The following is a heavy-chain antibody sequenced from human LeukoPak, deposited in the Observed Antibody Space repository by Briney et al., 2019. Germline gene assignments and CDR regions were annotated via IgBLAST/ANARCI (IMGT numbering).Heavy chain of an antibody. CDR2: IYYSGST. Sequence: SETLSLTCTVSGGSISSSSYYWGWIRQPPGKGLEWIGSIYYSGSTYYNPSLKSRVTISVDTSKNQFSLKLSSVTAADTAVYYCASYRYYYDSSGYYSGTYYFDYWGQGTLVTVSS. CDR3: ASYRYYYDSSGYYSGTYYFDY. D-gene: IGHD3-22*01. V-gene: IGHV4-39*07. CDR1: GGSISSSSYY. J-gene: IGHJ4*02.